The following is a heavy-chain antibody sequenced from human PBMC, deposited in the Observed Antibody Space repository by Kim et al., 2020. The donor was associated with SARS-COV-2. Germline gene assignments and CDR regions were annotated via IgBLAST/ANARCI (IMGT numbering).Heavy chain of an antibody. J-gene: IGHJ4*02. D-gene: IGHD3-10*01. CDR1: GFTFTDYW. CDR3: ARGYGSGTNY. CDR2: VNNDGSST. Sequence: GGSLRLSCTTSGFTFTDYWIHWVRQAPGKGLVWVSYVNNDGSSTGYADSVKGRLTISRDNANNTLYLQMNSLILEDTAVYYCARGYGSGTNYWGQGNLVT. V-gene: IGHV3-74*01.